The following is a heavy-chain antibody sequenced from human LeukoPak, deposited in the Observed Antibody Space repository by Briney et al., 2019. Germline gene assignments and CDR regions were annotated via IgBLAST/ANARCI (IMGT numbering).Heavy chain of an antibody. CDR3: ARPLFDSGSYSCYFDY. J-gene: IGHJ4*02. CDR1: GYSFTSYW. Sequence: GEALKICCKGSGYSFTSYWIGWVRQMPGKGLELMVIIYPGDSDTRYSPSSQGKDTISDDKSISTPYLQWRSLKASDTAMYYCARPLFDSGSYSCYFDYWGQGTLLRVSS. CDR2: IYPGDSDT. V-gene: IGHV5-51*01. D-gene: IGHD1-26*01.